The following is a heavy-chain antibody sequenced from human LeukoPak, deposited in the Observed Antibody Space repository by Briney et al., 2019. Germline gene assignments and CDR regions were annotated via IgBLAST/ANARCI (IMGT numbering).Heavy chain of an antibody. Sequence: VASVTVSCTASGGTFSSYAISWVRQAPGQGLEWMGGIIPIFGTANYAQKFQGRVTITADESTSTAYMELSSLRSEDTAVYYCARGSLGSEYQLLSCFDYWGQGTLVTVSS. V-gene: IGHV1-69*13. CDR1: GGTFSSYA. D-gene: IGHD2-2*01. CDR3: ARGSLGSEYQLLSCFDY. J-gene: IGHJ4*02. CDR2: IIPIFGTA.